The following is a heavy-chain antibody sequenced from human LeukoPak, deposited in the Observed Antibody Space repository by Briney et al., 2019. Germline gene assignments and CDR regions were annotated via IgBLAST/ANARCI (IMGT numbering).Heavy chain of an antibody. D-gene: IGHD3-9*01. Sequence: PSETLSLTCTVSGGSISSYYWSWIRQPPGKGLEWNGYIYYSGSTNYNPSLKSRVTISVDTSKNQFSLKLSSVTAADTAVYYCARDRRYFDWLPDAFDIWGQGTMVTVSS. J-gene: IGHJ3*02. CDR3: ARDRRYFDWLPDAFDI. CDR1: GGSISSYY. CDR2: IYYSGST. V-gene: IGHV4-59*01.